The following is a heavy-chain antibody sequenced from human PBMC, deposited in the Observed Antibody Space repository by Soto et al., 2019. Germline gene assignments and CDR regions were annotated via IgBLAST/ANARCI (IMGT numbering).Heavy chain of an antibody. V-gene: IGHV3-21*06. CDR3: AAPYGFHH. Sequence: NWVRQAEGKGLEWLSSISEGSSNIADADSLRGRFTVSRGNASNSLYLQFCSLGVEDTAGYYCAAPYGFHHWGPGTLFPVSS. CDR2: ISEGSSNI. D-gene: IGHD2-21*01. J-gene: IGHJ1*01.